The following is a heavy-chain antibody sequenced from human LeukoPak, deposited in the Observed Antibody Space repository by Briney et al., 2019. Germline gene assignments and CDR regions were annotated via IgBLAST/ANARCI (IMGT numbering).Heavy chain of an antibody. Sequence: SGGSLRLSCAASGFTFDDYTMHWVRQAPGKGLEWVSLISWDGDTTYYADSVKGRFTISRDNSKNSLYLQMNSLRAEDTAVYYCAELGITMIGGVWGKGTTVTISS. CDR2: ISWDGDTT. D-gene: IGHD3-10*02. CDR1: GFTFDDYT. J-gene: IGHJ6*04. CDR3: AELGITMIGGV. V-gene: IGHV3-43*01.